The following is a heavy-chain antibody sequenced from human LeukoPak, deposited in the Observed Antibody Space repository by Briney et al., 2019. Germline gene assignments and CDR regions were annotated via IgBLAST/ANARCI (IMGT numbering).Heavy chain of an antibody. CDR2: ISHDGSNK. D-gene: IGHD3-22*01. J-gene: IGHJ4*02. Sequence: GGSLRLSCAASGFTFSSYAMSWVRQAPGKGLEWVAVISHDGSNKYYADSVKGRFTISRDNSKNTLYLQMNSLRAEDTAVYYCAKDSSGYRNYVDYWGQGTLVTVSS. CDR1: GFTFSSYA. CDR3: AKDSSGYRNYVDY. V-gene: IGHV3-30*18.